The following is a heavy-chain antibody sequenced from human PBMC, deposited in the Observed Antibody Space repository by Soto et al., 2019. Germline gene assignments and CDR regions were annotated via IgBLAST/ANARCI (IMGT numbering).Heavy chain of an antibody. CDR1: GESVSSNSAA. Sequence: SHTLSLPCAISGESVSSNSAAWNWIRQSPSRGLEWRGRAYYRSKWYNDYAVSVKSRITINPDTSKNQFSLQLNSVTPEDTAVYYCARERNAPGVKYYFDYWGQGTLVTVSS. D-gene: IGHD2-8*01. J-gene: IGHJ4*02. V-gene: IGHV6-1*01. CDR2: AYYRSKWYN. CDR3: ARERNAPGVKYYFDY.